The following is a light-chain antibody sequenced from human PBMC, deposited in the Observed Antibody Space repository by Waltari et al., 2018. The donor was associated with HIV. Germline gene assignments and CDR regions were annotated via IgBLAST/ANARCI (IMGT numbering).Light chain of an antibody. J-gene: IGLJ1*01. Sequence: QSALTQPASVSGSPGQSITISCTGVRSEVGDYNFVAWYQQHPDNAPKLIIYDVNDRPSGVSIRFSGSKSGNTASLTISGLQAEDEADYYCCSYSLTHTLFFGSGTKVTVL. CDR2: DVN. CDR3: CSYSLTHTLF. CDR1: RSEVGDYNF. V-gene: IGLV2-14*03.